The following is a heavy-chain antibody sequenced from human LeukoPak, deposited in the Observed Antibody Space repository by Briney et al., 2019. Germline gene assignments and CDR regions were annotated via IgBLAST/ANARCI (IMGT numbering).Heavy chain of an antibody. V-gene: IGHV4-4*07. CDR2: IHTSGST. CDR3: ARDTYYYDSSGYLSFDY. J-gene: IGHJ4*02. CDR1: GVSISSYY. Sequence: PAETLSLTCTVSGVSISSYYWSWIRQPAGRELEGIGRIHTSGSTNYNPSLKSQGTMSVDTSKNQFSLKLSSVTAADTAVYYCARDTYYYDSSGYLSFDYWGQGTLVTVSS. D-gene: IGHD3-22*01.